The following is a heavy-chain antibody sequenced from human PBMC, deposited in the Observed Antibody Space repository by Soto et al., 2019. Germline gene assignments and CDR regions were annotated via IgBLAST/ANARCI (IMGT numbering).Heavy chain of an antibody. V-gene: IGHV1-18*01. J-gene: IGHJ5*02. Sequence: GASVKVSCKASGYTFTSYGISWVRQAPGQGLEWMGWISAYNGNTNYAQKLQGRVTMTTGTSTSTAYMELRSLRSDDTAVYYCARVAVAGTGSSSWFDPWGQGTLVTVSS. CDR3: ARVAVAGTGSSSWFDP. D-gene: IGHD6-19*01. CDR2: ISAYNGNT. CDR1: GYTFTSYG.